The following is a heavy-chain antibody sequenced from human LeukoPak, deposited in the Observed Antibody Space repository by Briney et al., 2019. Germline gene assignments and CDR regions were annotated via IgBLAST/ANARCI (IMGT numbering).Heavy chain of an antibody. Sequence: GGSLRLSCAASGFTFSSYAMSWVRQAPGKGLEWVSAISGSGGSTYYADSVKGRFTISRDKSKNTLYLQMNSLRAEDTAVYYCAKKGGSGYFQTYFDYWGQGTLVTVSS. D-gene: IGHD3-22*01. CDR3: AKKGGSGYFQTYFDY. V-gene: IGHV3-23*01. CDR2: ISGSGGST. J-gene: IGHJ4*02. CDR1: GFTFSSYA.